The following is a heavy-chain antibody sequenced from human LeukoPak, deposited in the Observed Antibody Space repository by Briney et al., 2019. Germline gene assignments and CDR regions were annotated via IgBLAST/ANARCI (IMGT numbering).Heavy chain of an antibody. V-gene: IGHV1-2*02. J-gene: IGHJ4*01. CDR3: ARASFSGYYSDY. CDR1: GYTFTGHY. CDR2: INANGGGT. Sequence: ASVKVSCKASGYTFTGHYMHWVRQAPGQRLEWMGWINANGGGTNYAQKFQGRVTMTRDTSISTAYMELSSLRSDDTAVYYCARASFSGYYSDYWGHGTLVTASS. D-gene: IGHD3-22*01.